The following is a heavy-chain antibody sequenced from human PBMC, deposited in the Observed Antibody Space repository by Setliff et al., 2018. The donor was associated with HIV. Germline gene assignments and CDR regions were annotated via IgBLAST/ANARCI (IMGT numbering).Heavy chain of an antibody. CDR1: GDSISSYY. Sequence: SETLSLTCTVSGDSISSYYWSWIRQPPGKGLEWIGYIYTSGSTNYNPSLKSRVTISGDTSKNQFSLKLSSVTAADTAVYYCARVVGADYLDYWGQGTPVTVSS. D-gene: IGHD2-15*01. J-gene: IGHJ4*02. V-gene: IGHV4-4*08. CDR3: ARVVGADYLDY. CDR2: IYTSGST.